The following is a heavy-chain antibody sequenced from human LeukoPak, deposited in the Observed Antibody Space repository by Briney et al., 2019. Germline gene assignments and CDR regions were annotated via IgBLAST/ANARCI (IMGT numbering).Heavy chain of an antibody. CDR3: ANRVRGTYYFDS. Sequence: GGPLRHSCAASGFTFSSYEMNWVRQAPGKGLEWVSYISSSGSTIYYADSVKGRFTISRDNSKNTLYLQMNSLRAEDTAVYYCANRVRGTYYFDSWGQGTLVTVSS. V-gene: IGHV3-48*03. CDR1: GFTFSSYE. CDR2: ISSSGSTI. J-gene: IGHJ4*02. D-gene: IGHD2-15*01.